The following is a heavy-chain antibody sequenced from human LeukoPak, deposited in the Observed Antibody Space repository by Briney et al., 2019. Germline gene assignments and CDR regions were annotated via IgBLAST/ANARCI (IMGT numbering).Heavy chain of an antibody. V-gene: IGHV1-46*01. CDR1: GNTFTSAY. Sequence: GASVKFSGRAFGNTFTSAYLPWGRQDPGQGHNPIGIFSPSGGSTNYAQKFQGRVTMRRDTSTSTVYMELSSLRSEDTAVYYCARTVAGTALDYWGQGTLVTVSS. CDR2: FSPSGGST. D-gene: IGHD6-19*01. J-gene: IGHJ4*02. CDR3: ARTVAGTALDY.